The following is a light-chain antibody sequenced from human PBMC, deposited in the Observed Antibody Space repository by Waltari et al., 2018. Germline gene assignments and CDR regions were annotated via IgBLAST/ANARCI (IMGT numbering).Light chain of an antibody. Sequence: EIVLTQSPGTLSLSPGERATLSCRASQSVSSSYLAWYQQKPGQAPRLLIYGASIRAPGIPDRFSGSGSGTDFTLTISRLEPEDFAVYYCQQYGSSPLTFGGGTKVEIK. J-gene: IGKJ4*01. V-gene: IGKV3-20*01. CDR2: GAS. CDR1: QSVSSSY. CDR3: QQYGSSPLT.